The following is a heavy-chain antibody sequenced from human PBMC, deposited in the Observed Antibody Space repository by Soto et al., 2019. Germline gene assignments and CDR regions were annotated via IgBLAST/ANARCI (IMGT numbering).Heavy chain of an antibody. CDR1: GFTFSSYG. J-gene: IGHJ4*02. Sequence: QVQMVESGGGVVQPGRSLRLSCAASGFTFSSYGMHWVRQAPGKGLEWVAVISYDGSNTYYADSVKGRFTISRDKSKNTLYLQMNSLRAEDTAVYYCAKDGNVYSSGWYAPSLDYWGQGTLVTVSS. CDR3: AKDGNVYSSGWYAPSLDY. V-gene: IGHV3-30*18. CDR2: ISYDGSNT. D-gene: IGHD6-19*01.